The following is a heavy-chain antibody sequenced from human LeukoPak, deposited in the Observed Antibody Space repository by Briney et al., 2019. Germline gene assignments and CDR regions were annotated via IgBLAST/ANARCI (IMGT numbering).Heavy chain of an antibody. V-gene: IGHV1-18*01. CDR2: ISAYNGNT. D-gene: IGHD3-22*01. CDR1: GYTFTSYG. Sequence: ASVKVSCKASGYTFTSYGISWVRQAPGQGLERMGWISAYNGNTNYAQKLQGRVTMTKDTSTSTAYVELRSLRSDDTAVYYCARDFYDSSGPLTVNRGDYWGQGTLVTVSS. J-gene: IGHJ4*02. CDR3: ARDFYDSSGPLTVNRGDY.